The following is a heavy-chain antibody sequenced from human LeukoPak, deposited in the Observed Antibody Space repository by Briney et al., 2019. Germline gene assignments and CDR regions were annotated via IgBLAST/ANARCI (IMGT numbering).Heavy chain of an antibody. J-gene: IGHJ6*03. CDR3: ARGARGGGNYYYYYMDV. Sequence: SVKVSCKASGGTFSSYAISWVRQAPGQGLEWMGGIIPIFGTANYAQKFQGRVTITADKSTSTAYMELSSLRSEDTAVYYCARGARGGGNYYYYYMDVWGKGTTVTISS. D-gene: IGHD1-26*01. CDR1: GGTFSSYA. V-gene: IGHV1-69*06. CDR2: IIPIFGTA.